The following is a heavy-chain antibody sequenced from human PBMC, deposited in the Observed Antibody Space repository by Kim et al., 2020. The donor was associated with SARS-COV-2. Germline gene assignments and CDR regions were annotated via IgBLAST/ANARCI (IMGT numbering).Heavy chain of an antibody. D-gene: IGHD3-16*01. CDR2: GKGNT. CDR3: LGGFYFDY. Sequence: GKGNTIYSKTFQGRVTFTTDTSASTAYMELSFLRSEDSAVYYCLGGFYFDYWGQGTLVTVSS. J-gene: IGHJ4*02. V-gene: IGHV1-3*01.